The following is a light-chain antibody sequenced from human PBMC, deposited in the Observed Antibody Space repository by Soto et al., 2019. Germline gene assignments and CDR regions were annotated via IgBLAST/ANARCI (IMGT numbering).Light chain of an antibody. Sequence: EIVLPQTPTTPSFSSGETATLSCRASQSVSNNYLAWYQQKPGQAPRLLIYGASNRATGIPDRFSGSGSGTDFTLTISSLQPEDFATYYCQQANSFPITFGQGTRLEIK. CDR2: GAS. V-gene: IGKV3D-7*01. CDR1: QSVSNNY. J-gene: IGKJ5*01. CDR3: QQANSFPIT.